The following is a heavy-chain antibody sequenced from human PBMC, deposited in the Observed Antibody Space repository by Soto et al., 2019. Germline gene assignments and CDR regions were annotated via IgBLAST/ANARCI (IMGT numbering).Heavy chain of an antibody. CDR2: ISGSGGST. CDR1: GFTFSSYA. CDR3: AKDRVLRYFDWATLFDY. V-gene: IGHV3-23*01. D-gene: IGHD3-9*01. Sequence: QAGGSLRLSCAASGFTFSSYAMSWVRQAPGKGLEWVSAISGSGGSTYYADSVKGRFTISRDNSKNTLYLQMNSLRAEDTAVYYCAKDRVLRYFDWATLFDYWGQGTLVTVSS. J-gene: IGHJ4*02.